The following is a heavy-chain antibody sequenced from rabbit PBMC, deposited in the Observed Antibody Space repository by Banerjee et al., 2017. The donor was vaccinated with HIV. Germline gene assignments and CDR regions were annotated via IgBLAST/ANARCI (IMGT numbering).Heavy chain of an antibody. CDR2: IYTTSGST. D-gene: IGHD7-1*01. Sequence: QSLEESGGDLVKPGASLTLTCTASGFSFSSSYYMCWVRQAPGKGLEWIGCIYTTSGSTWYASWVNGRFTISKTSSTTVTLQMTSLTAADTATYFCARTYAGYSAAAYYLNFWGQGTLVTVS. CDR3: ARTYAGYSAAAYYLNF. V-gene: IGHV1S40*01. J-gene: IGHJ6*01. CDR1: GFSFSSSYY.